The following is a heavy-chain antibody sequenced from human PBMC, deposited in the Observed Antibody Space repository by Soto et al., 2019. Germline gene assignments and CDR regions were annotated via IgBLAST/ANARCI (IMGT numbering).Heavy chain of an antibody. Sequence: EVQLVESGGGLVQPGGSLRLSCAASGFTFSSYSMNWVRQAPGKGLEWVSYISSSSSTIYYADSVKGRFTISRDNAKNSLYLQMNSLRDEDTAVYYCARAVVVVAATVEYFFDYWGQGTLVTVSS. V-gene: IGHV3-48*02. CDR2: ISSSSSTI. CDR3: ARAVVVVAATVEYFFDY. J-gene: IGHJ4*02. D-gene: IGHD2-15*01. CDR1: GFTFSSYS.